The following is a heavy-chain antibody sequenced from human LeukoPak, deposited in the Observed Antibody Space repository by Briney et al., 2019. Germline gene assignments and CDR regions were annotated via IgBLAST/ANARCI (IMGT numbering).Heavy chain of an antibody. CDR2: IYHSGST. CDR1: GYSISSGYY. J-gene: IGHJ4*02. CDR3: ARHQSAMVTIWDY. V-gene: IGHV4-38-2*02. Sequence: SETLSLTCTVSGYSISSGYYWGWIRQPPGKGLEWIGSIYHSGSTYYNPSLKSRVTISVDTSKNQFSLKLSSVTAADTAVYYCARHQSAMVTIWDYWGQGTLVTVSS. D-gene: IGHD5-18*01.